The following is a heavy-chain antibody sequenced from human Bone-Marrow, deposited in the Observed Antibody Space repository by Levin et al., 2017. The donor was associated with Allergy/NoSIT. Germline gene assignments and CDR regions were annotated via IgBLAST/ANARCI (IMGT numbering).Heavy chain of an antibody. CDR2: ISYSGAT. V-gene: IGHV4-61*03. D-gene: IGHD4-17*01. CDR3: ARDHGDSSDAFAI. Sequence: SSETLSLTCSVSGGSVRGENYYWSWIRQPPGKRLEWIGYISYSGATTYSPSLESRVTISLGASENHFSLRLSSLTAADTAVYYCARDHGDSSDAFAIWGQGTMVTVSS. CDR1: GGSVRGENYY. J-gene: IGHJ3*02.